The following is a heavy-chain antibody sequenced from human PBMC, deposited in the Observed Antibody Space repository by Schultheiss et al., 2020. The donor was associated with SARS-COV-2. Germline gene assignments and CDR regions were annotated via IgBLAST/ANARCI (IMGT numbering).Heavy chain of an antibody. CDR1: GFTVSSNY. CDR3: ARDSIVVVVAATHPVGYYYYGMDV. J-gene: IGHJ6*02. Sequence: GGSLRLSCAASGFTVSSNYMSWVRQAPGKGLEWVSVIYSGGSTYYADSVKGRFTISRDNSKNTLYLQMNSLRAEDTAVYYCARDSIVVVVAATHPVGYYYYGMDVWGQGTTVTVSS. V-gene: IGHV3-53*01. D-gene: IGHD2-15*01. CDR2: IYSGGST.